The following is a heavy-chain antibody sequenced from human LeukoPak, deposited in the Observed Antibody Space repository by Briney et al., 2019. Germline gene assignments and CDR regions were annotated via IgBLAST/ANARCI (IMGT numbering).Heavy chain of an antibody. CDR2: IYYSGST. Sequence: ASETLSLTCTVSGGSISSYYWSWTRQPPGKGLEWIGYIYYSGSTNYNPSLKSRVTISVDTSKNQFSLKLSSVTAADTAVYYCARVYYDILTGYFDAFDIWGQGTMVTVSS. CDR1: GGSISSYY. CDR3: ARVYYDILTGYFDAFDI. V-gene: IGHV4-59*01. D-gene: IGHD3-9*01. J-gene: IGHJ3*02.